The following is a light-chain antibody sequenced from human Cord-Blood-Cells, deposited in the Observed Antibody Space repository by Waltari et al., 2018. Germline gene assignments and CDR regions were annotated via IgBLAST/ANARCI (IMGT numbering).Light chain of an antibody. J-gene: IGKJ4*01. V-gene: IGKV3-15*01. CDR3: QQYNNWPLT. CDR2: GAS. Sequence: EIVMTQSPATLSVSPGERATLSCRASQSVSSNLAWYQQKPGQAPRLLIYGASTRATGIPAMFSGSGSGTEFTRTISSLQSEDFAVYYCQQYNNWPLTFGGGTKVEIK. CDR1: QSVSSN.